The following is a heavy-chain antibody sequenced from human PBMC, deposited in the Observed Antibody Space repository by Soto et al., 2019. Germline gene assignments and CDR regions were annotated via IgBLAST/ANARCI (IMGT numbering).Heavy chain of an antibody. CDR2: ISASNGNT. D-gene: IGHD4-17*01. Sequence: QGQLVQSGAEVKKPGASVKVSCKASGYTFNKYSISWVRQAHGQGLERMGWISASNGNTDFAQKFQGRVSMAIDTSTSTAYMELMSLRSDDTAVFYCTRGHGDFAGDFDYWGQGTLVTVSS. J-gene: IGHJ4*02. CDR3: TRGHGDFAGDFDY. CDR1: GYTFNKYS. V-gene: IGHV1-18*04.